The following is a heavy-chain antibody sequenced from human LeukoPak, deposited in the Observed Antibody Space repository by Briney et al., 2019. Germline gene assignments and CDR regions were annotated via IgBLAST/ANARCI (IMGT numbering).Heavy chain of an antibody. CDR3: ARGEDYGGFQYYFDY. CDR2: IYYSGST. J-gene: IGHJ4*02. Sequence: SETLSLTCTVSGGSISSYYWSWIRQPPGKGLEWIGYIYYSGSTNYNPSLKSRVTISVDTSKNQFSLKLSSVTAADTAVYYCARGEDYGGFQYYFDYWGQGTLVTVSS. D-gene: IGHD4-23*01. V-gene: IGHV4-59*01. CDR1: GGSISSYY.